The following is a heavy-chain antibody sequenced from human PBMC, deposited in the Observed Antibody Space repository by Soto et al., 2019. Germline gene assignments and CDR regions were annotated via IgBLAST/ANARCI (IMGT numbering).Heavy chain of an antibody. D-gene: IGHD3-3*01. CDR2: MNPNSGNT. J-gene: IGHJ5*02. Sequence: QVQLVQSGAEVKKPGASVKVSCKASGYTFTSYDINWVRQATGQGLEWMGWMNPNSGNTGYAQKFEGRVTMTRNTSISTAYMELSSLRSEDTAMYYCARGLEWSWSLDPWGQGTLVTVSS. CDR3: ARGLEWSWSLDP. CDR1: GYTFTSYD. V-gene: IGHV1-8*01.